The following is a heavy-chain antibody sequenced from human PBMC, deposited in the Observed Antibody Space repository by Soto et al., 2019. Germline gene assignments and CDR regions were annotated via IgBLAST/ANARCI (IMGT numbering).Heavy chain of an antibody. Sequence: SETLSLTCTVSGGSISSYYWSWIRQPPGKGLEWIGYIYYSGSTNYNPSLKSRVTISVDTSKNQFSLKLSSVTAADTAVYYCARAVFRDLYYWGHGTLVTVSS. CDR2: IYYSGST. CDR1: GGSISSYY. J-gene: IGHJ4*01. CDR3: ARAVFRDLYY. V-gene: IGHV4-59*01.